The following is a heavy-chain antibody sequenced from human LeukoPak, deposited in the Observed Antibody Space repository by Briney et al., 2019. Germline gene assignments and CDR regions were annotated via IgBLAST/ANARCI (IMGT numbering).Heavy chain of an antibody. Sequence: YISSSCITIYYADSVKGRFTISRDNAKNSLYLQMNSLRAEDTAVYYCAGQVAAAGILFDYWGQGTLVTVSS. CDR3: AGQVAAAGILFDY. V-gene: IGHV3-11*04. J-gene: IGHJ4*02. CDR2: ISSSCITI. D-gene: IGHD6-13*01.